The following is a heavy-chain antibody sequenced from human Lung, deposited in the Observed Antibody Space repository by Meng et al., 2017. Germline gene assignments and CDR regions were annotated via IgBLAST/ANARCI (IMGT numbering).Heavy chain of an antibody. V-gene: IGHV4-30-4*01. J-gene: IGHJ2*01. Sequence: QVQLQESGPGLVKPSQTLSLTCTVSGGSISSSNYYWSWIRQPPGKGLEWSGHIYNSGSTYYNPSLKSRITISVDTSKNQFSLKLSSVTAADTAVYYCARGQKGYFDLWGRGTLVTDSS. CDR2: IYNSGST. CDR1: GGSISSSNYY. CDR3: ARGQKGYFDL.